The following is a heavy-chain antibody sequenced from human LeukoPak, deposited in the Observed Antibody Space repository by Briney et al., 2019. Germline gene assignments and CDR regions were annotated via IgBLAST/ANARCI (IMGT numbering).Heavy chain of an antibody. Sequence: ASVTVSCTASGGTFSSYAISWVRQAPGQGLEWMGGIIPIFGTANYAQKFQGRVTITADESTSTAYMELSSLRSEDTAVYYCARVAGMSLYYYYYGMDVWGQGTTVTVSS. V-gene: IGHV1-69*01. CDR2: IIPIFGTA. CDR1: GGTFSSYA. J-gene: IGHJ6*02. D-gene: IGHD6-19*01. CDR3: ARVAGMSLYYYYYGMDV.